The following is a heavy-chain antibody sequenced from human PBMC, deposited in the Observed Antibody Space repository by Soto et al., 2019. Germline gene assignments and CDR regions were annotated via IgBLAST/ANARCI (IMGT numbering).Heavy chain of an antibody. V-gene: IGHV3-30*18. CDR1: GFTFSAYG. Sequence: QVQLVESGGGVVQPGRSLRLSCAASGFTFSAYGMHWVRQAPGKGLEWVAAISDDASNEYYADSVKGQFTISRDNSKNTRYLQMNSLRGEDTAVYYCAKDRTAHCGGDCYPVFWGQGTLVTVSS. J-gene: IGHJ4*02. CDR2: ISDDASNE. D-gene: IGHD2-21*02. CDR3: AKDRTAHCGGDCYPVF.